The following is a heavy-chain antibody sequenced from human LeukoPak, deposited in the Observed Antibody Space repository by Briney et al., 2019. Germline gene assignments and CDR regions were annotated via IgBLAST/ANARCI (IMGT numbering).Heavy chain of an antibody. CDR2: ISSSSSYT. D-gene: IGHD3-9*01. V-gene: IGHV3-21*05. J-gene: IGHJ6*02. Sequence: GGSLRLSCAASGFTFSSYSMNWVRQAPGKGLEWVSYISSSSSYTNYADSVKGRFTISRDNAKNSLYLQMNSLRAEDTAVYYCARASNYDILTGYPYYGMDVWGQGTTVTVSS. CDR3: ARASNYDILTGYPYYGMDV. CDR1: GFTFSSYS.